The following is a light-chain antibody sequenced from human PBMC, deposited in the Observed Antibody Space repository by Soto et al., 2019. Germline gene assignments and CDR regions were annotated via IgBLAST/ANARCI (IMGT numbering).Light chain of an antibody. CDR1: SNDVGGYNY. CDR2: DVS. V-gene: IGLV2-14*01. CDR3: RSSTSCSTLEGV. J-gene: IGLJ1*01. Sequence: QSALTQPSSVFGSPGQSITISCTGTSNDVGGYNYVSWYQQHPGKAPKLMIYDVSNRPSGVYNRFSGSKSGNTASLTISGLQAEDESDNYSRSSTSCSTLEGVFGNVTEVTDL.